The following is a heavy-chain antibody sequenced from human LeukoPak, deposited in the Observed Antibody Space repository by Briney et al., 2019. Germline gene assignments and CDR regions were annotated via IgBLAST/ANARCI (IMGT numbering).Heavy chain of an antibody. J-gene: IGHJ2*01. Sequence: PGGSDTLLRAPAAFTFTLYGISSVRLPARDGLGWDLTMSGSGAGTYYADSVKGRFTISRDSSKNTLYLQMNSLRADDTAVYYCAKKGGPVIYRWYFHLWGRGTLVTVSS. CDR3: AKKGGPVIYRWYFHL. CDR1: AFTFTLYG. CDR2: MSGSGAGT. D-gene: IGHD2-15*01. V-gene: IGHV3-23*01.